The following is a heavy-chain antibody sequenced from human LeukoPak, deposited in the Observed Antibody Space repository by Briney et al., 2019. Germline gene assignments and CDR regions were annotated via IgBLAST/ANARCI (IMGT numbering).Heavy chain of an antibody. CDR3: AKSRGESRGASNY. Sequence: GGSLRLSCAASGLTFSSYAMNWVRQAPGKGLEWVSFISGSGDTTYYAGSVKGRFTISRDSSKNTLYLQMNSLRAEDTAVYYCAKSRGESRGASNYWGQGTLVTVSS. J-gene: IGHJ4*02. D-gene: IGHD1-26*01. V-gene: IGHV3-23*01. CDR2: ISGSGDTT. CDR1: GLTFSSYA.